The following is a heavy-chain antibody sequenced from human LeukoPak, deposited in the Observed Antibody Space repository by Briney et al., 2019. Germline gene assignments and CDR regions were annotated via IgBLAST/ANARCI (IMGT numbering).Heavy chain of an antibody. CDR1: GYTSTSYG. D-gene: IGHD3-10*01. CDR3: ARDEAVLWFGELLNY. V-gene: IGHV1-18*01. J-gene: IGHJ4*02. CDR2: ISADNGIT. Sequence: GASVKVSWKVSGYTSTSYGISWVRQAHGQGIERMGWISADNGITTYAQKLQGRVTITTDTSTSTAYMELRSLRSDDTAVYYCARDEAVLWFGELLNYWGQGTLVTVSS.